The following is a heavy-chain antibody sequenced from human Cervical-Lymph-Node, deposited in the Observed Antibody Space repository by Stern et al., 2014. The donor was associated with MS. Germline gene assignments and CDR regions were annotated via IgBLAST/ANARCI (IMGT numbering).Heavy chain of an antibody. V-gene: IGHV1-46*01. CDR2: FNPSGGKT. J-gene: IGHJ4*02. CDR1: GYTFTTYY. CDR3: ARVLSLATSDS. Sequence: QVQLGQSGAEIRKPGASVKISCEASGYTFTTYYMHWVRQAPGQGLEWVALFNPSGGKTTFAHRFQGRVTVTGDTSSSTFYMELTGLRSEDTAVYYCARVLSLATSDSWGQGTLVIVSS. D-gene: IGHD1-1*01.